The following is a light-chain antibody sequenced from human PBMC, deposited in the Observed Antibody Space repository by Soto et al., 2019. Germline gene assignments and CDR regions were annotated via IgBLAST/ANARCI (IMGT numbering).Light chain of an antibody. Sequence: DIHMTQSPSTLPASVGNTVTVTCRASQSVSGWLAWYQQKPGEARKLLIYDASALPRGVPSRFRGSGSGTKFTLTIASLQPDDFATYYCQQYETFPGTFGPGTKVDIK. CDR1: QSVSGW. CDR2: DAS. V-gene: IGKV1-5*01. J-gene: IGKJ1*01. CDR3: QQYETFPGT.